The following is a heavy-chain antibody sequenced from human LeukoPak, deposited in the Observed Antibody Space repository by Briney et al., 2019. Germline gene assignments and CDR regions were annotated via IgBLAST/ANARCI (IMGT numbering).Heavy chain of an antibody. D-gene: IGHD4-17*01. CDR3: ARFDTSVTTAFDI. CDR2: INHSGST. V-gene: IGHV4-34*01. J-gene: IGHJ3*02. CDR1: GGSFSGYY. Sequence: SETLSLTCAVYGGSFSGYYWSWIRQPPGKGLEWIGEINHSGSTNYNPSLKSRVTISVDPSKNQFSLKLSSVTAADTAVYYCARFDTSVTTAFDIWGQGTMVTVSS.